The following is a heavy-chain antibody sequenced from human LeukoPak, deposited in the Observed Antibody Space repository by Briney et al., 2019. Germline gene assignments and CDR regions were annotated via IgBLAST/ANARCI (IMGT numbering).Heavy chain of an antibody. Sequence: SETLSLTCTVSGASLNIYYWIWIRQPAGKGLEYIGRIYTSGSTNYNPSLQSRVTMSLDRSKNQVSLRLSSVTAADTAVYYCARFHYDSGLEYRGQGTLVTVSS. CDR3: ARFHYDSGLEY. J-gene: IGHJ4*02. CDR2: IYTSGST. CDR1: GASLNIYY. D-gene: IGHD3-10*01. V-gene: IGHV4-4*07.